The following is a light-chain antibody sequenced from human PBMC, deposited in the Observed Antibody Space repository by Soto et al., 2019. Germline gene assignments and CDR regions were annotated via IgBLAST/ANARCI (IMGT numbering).Light chain of an antibody. J-gene: IGLJ1*01. V-gene: IGLV2-14*01. CDR1: SSDVGGYNY. CDR2: DVS. Sequence: QSALTQPASVSGSPGQSITISCTGTSSDVGGYNYVSWYQQHPGKAPKLMIYDVSNRPSGVSNRFSGSKSGNTASLTISGLQAEDEADYYCRSYRRSTTSLVFGTGTKLTVL. CDR3: RSYRRSTTSLV.